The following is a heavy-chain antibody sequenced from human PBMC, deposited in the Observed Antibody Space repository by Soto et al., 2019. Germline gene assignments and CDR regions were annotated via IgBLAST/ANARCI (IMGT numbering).Heavy chain of an antibody. D-gene: IGHD3-22*01. Sequence: GGSLRLSCAASGFTFSSYAMSWVRQAPGKGLEWVSAISGSGGSTYYADSVKGRFTISRDNSKNTLYLQMNSLRAEDTAVYYCAKISEVTMIVVVISASFDYWGQGTLVTV. CDR1: GFTFSSYA. CDR2: ISGSGGST. V-gene: IGHV3-23*01. J-gene: IGHJ4*02. CDR3: AKISEVTMIVVVISASFDY.